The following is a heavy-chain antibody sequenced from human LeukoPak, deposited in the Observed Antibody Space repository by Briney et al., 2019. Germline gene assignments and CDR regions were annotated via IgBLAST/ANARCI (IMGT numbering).Heavy chain of an antibody. CDR1: GFTLSNYW. Sequence: QSGGSLRLSCAASGFTLSNYWMNWVRQAPGKGLEWVANTKQDGSEKNYVDSVKGRFTISRDNAENSLYLQMNSLRVEDTAVYYCARAPTVLVGYCSSSSCQADYWGQGTLVTVSS. CDR3: ARAPTVLVGYCSSSSCQADY. V-gene: IGHV3-7*01. D-gene: IGHD2-2*01. J-gene: IGHJ4*02. CDR2: TKQDGSEK.